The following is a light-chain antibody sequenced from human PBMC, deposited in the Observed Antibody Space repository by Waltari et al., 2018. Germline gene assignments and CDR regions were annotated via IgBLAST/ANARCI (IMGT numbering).Light chain of an antibody. J-gene: IGKJ1*01. Sequence: EIVMTQSPATLSVSPGERATISCRASQSVSSNLAWYQQKLGQAPRLLIYGASTRATGIPAKFSGSGSGTDFTLTISSMQSEDFAVYYCQQYNNWPRTFGQGTKVEI. CDR3: QQYNNWPRT. CDR2: GAS. CDR1: QSVSSN. V-gene: IGKV3-15*01.